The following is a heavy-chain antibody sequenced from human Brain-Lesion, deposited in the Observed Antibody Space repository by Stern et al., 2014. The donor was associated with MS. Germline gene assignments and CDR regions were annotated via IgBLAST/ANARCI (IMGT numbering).Heavy chain of an antibody. J-gene: IGHJ4*02. CDR1: GGSISSSTYY. CDR3: ARHDSVPRPSQLYSARDRGPGYFDY. Sequence: VQLVESGPGLVKPSETLSLTCTVSGGSISSSTYYWAWIRQPPGKGLEWIGNIYYSGFTYYNPSLKSRVTISVDMSNNQFSLKLSSVTAADTAIYYCARHDSVPRPSQLYSARDRGPGYFDYWGQGTLVTVSS. V-gene: IGHV4-39*01. D-gene: IGHD1-26*01. CDR2: IYYSGFT.